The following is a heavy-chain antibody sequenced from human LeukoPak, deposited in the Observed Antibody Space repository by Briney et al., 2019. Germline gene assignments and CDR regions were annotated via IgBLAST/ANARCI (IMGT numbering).Heavy chain of an antibody. CDR3: ARESGDGYNPFDY. Sequence: GGPLRLSCTASGFTVSSNYMSWVRQSPGKGLEWVSVIYSGGSTYYADSVKGRFTISRDNSKNTLYLQMNSLRAEDTAVYYCARESGDGYNPFDYWGQGTLVTVSS. CDR2: IYSGGST. D-gene: IGHD5-24*01. CDR1: GFTVSSNY. V-gene: IGHV3-66*02. J-gene: IGHJ4*02.